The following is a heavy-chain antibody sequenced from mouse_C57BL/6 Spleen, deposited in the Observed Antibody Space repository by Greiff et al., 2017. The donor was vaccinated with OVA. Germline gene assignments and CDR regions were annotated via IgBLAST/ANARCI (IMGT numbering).Heavy chain of an antibody. CDR1: GYTFTSYW. J-gene: IGHJ2*01. V-gene: IGHV1-55*01. D-gene: IGHD1-1*01. CDR2: IYPGSGST. Sequence: QVQLQQPGAELVKPGASVKMSCQASGYTFTSYWITWVKQRPGQGLEWIGDIYPGSGSTNYNEKFKSKATLTVDTSSSTAYMQLSSLTSEDSAVYYCAREDYYGSSYGYWGQGTTLTVSS. CDR3: AREDYYGSSYGY.